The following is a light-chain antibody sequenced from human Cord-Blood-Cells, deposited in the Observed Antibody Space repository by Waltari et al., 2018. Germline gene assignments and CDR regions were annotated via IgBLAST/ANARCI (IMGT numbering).Light chain of an antibody. V-gene: IGLV1-47*01. J-gene: IGLJ3*02. CDR2: RNN. CDR3: AAWDDSLSGQWV. Sequence: QSVLTQPPSASATPGQRVTFSCSGSSPNLGSNHVYWYQKPPGTAHKTLIYRNKHHAPEPAPDLLIERNNQRSSGVTDRFAGSKSGTSAALAISGLRSEYEADYYCAAWDDSLSGQWVFGGGTKLTVL. CDR1: SPNLGSNH.